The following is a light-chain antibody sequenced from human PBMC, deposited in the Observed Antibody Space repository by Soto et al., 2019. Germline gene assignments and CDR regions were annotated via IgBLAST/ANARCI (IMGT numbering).Light chain of an antibody. Sequence: DIVMTQSPDSLAVSLGEGATINCKSTQYVKNYLAWYQQKPGQPPKLLVYWASTRQSGVPDRFSGSGSGTDFTLTISSLQAEDVALYHCQQYYSLPYTFGQGTKLEIK. V-gene: IGKV4-1*01. J-gene: IGKJ2*01. CDR1: QYVKNY. CDR2: WAS. CDR3: QQYYSLPYT.